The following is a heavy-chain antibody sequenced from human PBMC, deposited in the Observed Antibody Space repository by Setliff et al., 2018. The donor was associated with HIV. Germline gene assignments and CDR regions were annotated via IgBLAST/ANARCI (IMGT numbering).Heavy chain of an antibody. Sequence: ASVKVSCKASGYTFTSYAVNWVRQAPGQGLEWVGWIHTNTGDPTYAQGFTGRFVFSLDTSVNTAYLQVSSLETEDTAVYYCARDLPLSGIAVAASMGRDYYYSMDVWGQGTTVTVSS. CDR3: ARDLPLSGIAVAASMGRDYYYSMDV. J-gene: IGHJ6*02. V-gene: IGHV7-4-1*02. CDR1: GYTFTSYA. CDR2: IHTNTGDP. D-gene: IGHD6-19*01.